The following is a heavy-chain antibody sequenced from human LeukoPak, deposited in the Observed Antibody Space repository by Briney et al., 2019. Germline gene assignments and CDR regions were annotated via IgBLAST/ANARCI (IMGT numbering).Heavy chain of an antibody. CDR2: INPSGGST. Sequence: ASVKVSCTASGYTFTIYYMHWVRQAPGQGLEWMGIINPSGGSTSYAQKFQGRVTMTRDMSTSTVYMELSSLRSEDTAVYYCAREDYYYYYMDVWGKGTTVTVSS. CDR1: GYTFTIYY. J-gene: IGHJ6*03. V-gene: IGHV1-46*01. CDR3: AREDYYYYYMDV.